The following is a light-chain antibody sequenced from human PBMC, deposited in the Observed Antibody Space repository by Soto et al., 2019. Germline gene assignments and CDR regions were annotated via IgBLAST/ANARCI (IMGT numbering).Light chain of an antibody. CDR1: QSISSY. Sequence: DIQMTQSPSSLSASVGDRVTITCRASQSISSYLNWYQQKPGKAPKLLIYAASSLQSGVPSRFSGSGYGTDFTLTISRLQPEDFATYCCQQRYSTPQTFGQGTKVEIK. J-gene: IGKJ1*01. CDR3: QQRYSTPQT. V-gene: IGKV1-39*01. CDR2: AAS.